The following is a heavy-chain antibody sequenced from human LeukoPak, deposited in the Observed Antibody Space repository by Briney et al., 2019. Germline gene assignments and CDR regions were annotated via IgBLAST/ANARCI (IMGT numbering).Heavy chain of an antibody. Sequence: SETLSLTCTVSGGPISSNYWGWIRQPPGKELEWIGHMYYTGSSDYNPSLKSRVTISLDTSKNQFSLRLTSVTAADTAVYYCARGSTIFGNWGQGTLVTVSS. D-gene: IGHD3-3*01. V-gene: IGHV4-59*01. J-gene: IGHJ4*02. CDR1: GGPISSNY. CDR2: MYYTGSS. CDR3: ARGSTIFGN.